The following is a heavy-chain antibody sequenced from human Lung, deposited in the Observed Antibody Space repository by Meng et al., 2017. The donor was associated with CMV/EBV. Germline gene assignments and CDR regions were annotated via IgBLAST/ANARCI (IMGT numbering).Heavy chain of an antibody. CDR3: ARRGPSYCGVDCLVWFDP. CDR2: IRVYNGAT. J-gene: IGHJ5*02. V-gene: IGHV1-18*01. CDR1: YTFTSYG. D-gene: IGHD2-21*01. Sequence: YTFTSYGINWVRQAPGQGLEWMGWIRVYNGATKYAQKFQGRVTMTTDTSTSTAYMELRSLSSDDTAVYYCARRGPSYCGVDCLVWFDPWGQGTLVTVSS.